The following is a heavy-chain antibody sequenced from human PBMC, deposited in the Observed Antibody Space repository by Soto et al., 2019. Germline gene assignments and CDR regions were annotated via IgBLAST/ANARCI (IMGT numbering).Heavy chain of an antibody. J-gene: IGHJ3*02. Sequence: GGSLRLSCAASGFTVSSNYMSWVRQAPGKGLEWVSVIYSGGSTYYADSVKGRFTISRDNSKNTLYLQMNSLRAEDTAVYYCARDTKYSGYDFTFDIWGQGTMVTVSS. CDR1: GFTVSSNY. V-gene: IGHV3-66*01. CDR3: ARDTKYSGYDFTFDI. D-gene: IGHD5-12*01. CDR2: IYSGGST.